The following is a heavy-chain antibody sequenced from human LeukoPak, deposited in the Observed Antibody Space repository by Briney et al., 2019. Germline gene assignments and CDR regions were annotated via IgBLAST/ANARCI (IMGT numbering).Heavy chain of an antibody. V-gene: IGHV4-39*01. CDR2: IYYSGRT. CDR3: ASIADRSTNFDY. CDR1: GGSISSSSYY. Sequence: SETLSLTCSASGGSISSSSYYWGWIRQPPGKGLEWIGSIYYSGRTYYKPSLKSRATISVDTSKNQFSLKLRSVTAADTAVYYCASIADRSTNFDYWGQGTLVTVSS. J-gene: IGHJ4*02. D-gene: IGHD6-13*01.